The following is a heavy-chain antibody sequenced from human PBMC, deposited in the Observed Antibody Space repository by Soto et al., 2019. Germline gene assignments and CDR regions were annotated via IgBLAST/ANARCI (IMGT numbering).Heavy chain of an antibody. V-gene: IGHV1-69*13. D-gene: IGHD3-3*02. CDR3: ARDLPAWKRFWATPAADYGMDV. J-gene: IGHJ6*02. CDR1: GGTFSSYA. Sequence: SVKVSCKASGGTFSSYAISWVRQAPGQGVEWMGGIIPIFGTANYAQKFQCRDTITADESTSTAYMEQSSLRSEDTAVYYCARDLPAWKRFWATPAADYGMDVWGQGTTVTVSS. CDR2: IIPIFGTA.